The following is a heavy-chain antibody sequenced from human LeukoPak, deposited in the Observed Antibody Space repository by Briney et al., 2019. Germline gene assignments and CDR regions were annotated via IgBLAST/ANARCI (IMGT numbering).Heavy chain of an antibody. J-gene: IGHJ5*02. D-gene: IGHD1-20*01. V-gene: IGHV4-39*07. CDR1: GGSISNYY. Sequence: PSETLSLICTVSGGSISNYYWGWIRQPPGQGLEWIGSIYYSGSTYYNPSLKSRVTISVDTSKNQFSLKLSSVTAADTAVYYCARDGGITGNWFDPWGQGALVTVSS. CDR2: IYYSGST. CDR3: ARDGGITGNWFDP.